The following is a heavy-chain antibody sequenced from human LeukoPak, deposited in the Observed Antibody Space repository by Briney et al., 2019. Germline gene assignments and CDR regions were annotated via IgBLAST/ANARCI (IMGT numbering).Heavy chain of an antibody. CDR3: ATSPSRFWVGCMDV. J-gene: IGHJ6*03. CDR2: FDPEKGET. CDR1: GHTLAEPS. D-gene: IGHD3-3*01. V-gene: IGHV1-24*01. Sequence: ASVKVSCKVSGHTLAEPSMHWVRQAPGKGLEWLGGFDPEKGETVYAQNFQGRVTMTEDVSTGTAYLELSSLRSEDTAVYYCATSPSRFWVGCMDVWGTGTTVTVSS.